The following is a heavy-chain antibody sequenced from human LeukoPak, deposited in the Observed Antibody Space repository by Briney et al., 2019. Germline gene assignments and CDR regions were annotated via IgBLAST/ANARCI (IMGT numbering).Heavy chain of an antibody. J-gene: IGHJ3*02. V-gene: IGHV1-3*01. Sequence: GASVKVSCKASGYTFTSYAMHWVRQAPGQRLEWMGWINAGNGNTKYSQKFQGRVTITRDTSASTAYMELSSLRSEDTAVYYCARDGNVVWFGEEAFDIWGQGTMVTVSS. CDR1: GYTFTSYA. CDR3: ARDGNVVWFGEEAFDI. D-gene: IGHD3-10*01. CDR2: INAGNGNT.